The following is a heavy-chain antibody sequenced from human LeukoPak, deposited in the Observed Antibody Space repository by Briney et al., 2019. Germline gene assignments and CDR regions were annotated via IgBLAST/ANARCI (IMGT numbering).Heavy chain of an antibody. CDR3: ARDSCSSTSCYEYFDY. D-gene: IGHD2-2*01. V-gene: IGHV4-4*07. J-gene: IGHJ4*02. CDR2: IYTSGST. CDR1: GGSISSYY. Sequence: PSETLSLTCTVSGGSISSYYWSWIRQPAGKGLEWIGRIYTSGSTNYNPSLKSRVTMSVDTSKNQLSLKLSSVTDADTAVYYCARDSCSSTSCYEYFDYWGQGTLVTVSS.